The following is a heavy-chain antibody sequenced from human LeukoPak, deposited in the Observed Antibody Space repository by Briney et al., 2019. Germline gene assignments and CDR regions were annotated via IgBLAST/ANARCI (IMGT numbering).Heavy chain of an antibody. CDR3: ARAAEGGGNFDY. J-gene: IGHJ4*02. D-gene: IGHD2-15*01. Sequence: GGSLRLSSTASGFTFSSFAMHWVRQAPGKGLEWVALISYDGGTKYYAGSVKGRFTISRDNSKNTLYLQMNSLRVEDTAVYYCARAAEGGGNFDYWGQGTLVTVSS. CDR1: GFTFSSFA. V-gene: IGHV3-30-3*01. CDR2: ISYDGGTK.